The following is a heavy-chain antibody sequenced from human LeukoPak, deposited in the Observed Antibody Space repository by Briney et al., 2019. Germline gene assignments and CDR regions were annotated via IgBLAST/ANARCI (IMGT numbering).Heavy chain of an antibody. CDR2: IYYGRTT. J-gene: IGHJ4*02. Sequence: SETLSLTCTVSAGSITSGSHHWGWIRQSPGKGLEWIGSIYYGRTTYYNPSLNSRVTISVVTSKNQFSLQLNSVTAADTAVYYCERHDGRGGATMGALDSWGQGSLVTVS. V-gene: IGHV4-39*01. D-gene: IGHD5-12*01. CDR1: AGSITSGSHH. CDR3: ERHDGRGGATMGALDS.